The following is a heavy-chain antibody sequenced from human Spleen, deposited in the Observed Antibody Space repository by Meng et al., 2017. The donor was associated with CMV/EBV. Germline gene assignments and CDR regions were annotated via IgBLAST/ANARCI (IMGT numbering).Heavy chain of an antibody. CDR2: MNPTSGSA. D-gene: IGHD3-16*01. V-gene: IGHV1-2*02. J-gene: IGHJ4*02. CDR1: GYTFTGYY. Sequence: ASVKVACKASGYTFTGYYIQWVRQAPGQGLEWMGWMNPTSGSAYYAQKFKGGVNMTRDTSFSTAYMELTRLRSDDTAVYGCAKDSVMGPTNWGQGTLVTVSS. CDR3: AKDSVMGPTN.